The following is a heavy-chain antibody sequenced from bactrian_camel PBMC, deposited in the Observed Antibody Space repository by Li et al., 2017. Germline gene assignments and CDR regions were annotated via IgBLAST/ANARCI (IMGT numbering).Heavy chain of an antibody. D-gene: IGHD5*01. CDR1: GNTNSIYF. CDR3: AVVRASGILDGLAVRMGFEYAY. Sequence: QLVESGGGLVQPGGSLRLSCTASGNTNSIYFMGWFRQVPGKGREGIAAIAPATGTTFYSDSVKGRFTISHVNANNTLHLQMNSLKPGDTAVYYCAVVRASGILDGLAVRMGFEYAYWGQGTQVTVS. V-gene: IGHV3S28*01. CDR2: IAPATGTT. J-gene: IGHJ4*01.